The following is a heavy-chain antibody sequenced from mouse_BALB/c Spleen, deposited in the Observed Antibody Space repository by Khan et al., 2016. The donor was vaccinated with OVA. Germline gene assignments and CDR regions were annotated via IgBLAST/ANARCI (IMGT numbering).Heavy chain of an antibody. CDR1: GFSLSDYG. CDR2: IWGGGST. Sequence: QVQLQQSGPGLVVPSQSLSITCTVSGFSLSDYGVSWIRQPPGKGLEWLGVIWGGGSTYYNSALKSRLSISKDNSKSQVFLKMNSLQTDDTAIYYCAKGLWSYYFALDYWGQGTSVTVSS. J-gene: IGHJ4*01. V-gene: IGHV2-6-5*01. D-gene: IGHD1-1*02. CDR3: AKGLWSYYFALDY.